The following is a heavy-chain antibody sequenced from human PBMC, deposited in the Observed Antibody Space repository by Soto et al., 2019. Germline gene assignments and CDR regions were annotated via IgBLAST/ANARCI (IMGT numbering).Heavy chain of an antibody. CDR2: ISGSGGKA. D-gene: IGHD3-10*01. V-gene: IGHV3-23*01. Sequence: GSLRLSCAASGLSLSSHAMSWVCQAQGNGWQWVSPISGSGGKAYYACCVNGRFTISGDNSKNTLYQQMNSLRAEDTAVYYCAKARITMVRRVPGYWGQGTLVTVSS. CDR1: GLSLSSHA. J-gene: IGHJ4*02. CDR3: AKARITMVRRVPGY.